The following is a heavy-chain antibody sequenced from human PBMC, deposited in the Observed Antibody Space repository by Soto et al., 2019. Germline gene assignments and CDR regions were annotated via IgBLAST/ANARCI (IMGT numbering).Heavy chain of an antibody. J-gene: IGHJ4*02. CDR2: IYYSGST. D-gene: IGHD3-22*01. CDR1: GDSISSSRYY. V-gene: IGHV4-39*07. CDR3: ARVDSSGSYFGY. Sequence: SETLSLTCTVSGDSISSSRYYWGWIRQPPGTGLEWIASIYYSGSTYYNPSLKSRVTLSADTSKNQFSLKLSSVTAADTAMYYCARVDSSGSYFGYRGQGTLVTVSS.